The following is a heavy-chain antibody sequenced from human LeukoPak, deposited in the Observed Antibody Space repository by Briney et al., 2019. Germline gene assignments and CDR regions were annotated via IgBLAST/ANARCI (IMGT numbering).Heavy chain of an antibody. D-gene: IGHD1-26*01. CDR1: GYTFTGYY. Sequence: ASVKVSCKASGYTFTGYYMHRVRQAPGQGLEWMGWINPNSGGTNYAQKFQGRVTMTRDTSISTAYMELSRLRSDDTAVYYCARSLYSGSYYRFGYWGQGTLVTVSS. CDR3: ARSLYSGSYYRFGY. V-gene: IGHV1-2*02. J-gene: IGHJ4*02. CDR2: INPNSGGT.